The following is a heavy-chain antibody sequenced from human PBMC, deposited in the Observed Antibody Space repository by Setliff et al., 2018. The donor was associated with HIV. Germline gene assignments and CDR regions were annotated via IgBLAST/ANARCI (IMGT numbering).Heavy chain of an antibody. D-gene: IGHD2-8*01. CDR3: ARPLLRTNTVYGILGNWFDS. Sequence: PGGSLRLSCTGSGFRFGDYALSWVRQAPGRGLEWVASVKEDGSEKNYVDSVEGRVTISRDNTKNSVYLQMNSLRVEDTAMYYCARPLLRTNTVYGILGNWFDSWGRGTLVTSPQ. CDR1: GFRFGDYA. CDR2: VKEDGSEK. J-gene: IGHJ5*01. V-gene: IGHV3-7*03.